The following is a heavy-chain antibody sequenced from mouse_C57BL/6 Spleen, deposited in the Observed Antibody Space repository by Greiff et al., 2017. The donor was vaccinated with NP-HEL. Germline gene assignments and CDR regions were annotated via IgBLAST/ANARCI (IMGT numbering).Heavy chain of an antibody. CDR3: AREEASYDGYPLGAMDY. J-gene: IGHJ4*01. CDR2: INPSNGGT. V-gene: IGHV1-53*01. CDR1: GYTFTSYW. Sequence: QVQLQQSGTELVKPGASVKLSCKASGYTFTSYWMHWVKQRPGQGLEWIGNINPSNGGTNYNEKFKSKATLTVDKSSSTAYMQLSSLTSEDSAVYYCAREEASYDGYPLGAMDYWGQGTSVTVSS. D-gene: IGHD2-3*01.